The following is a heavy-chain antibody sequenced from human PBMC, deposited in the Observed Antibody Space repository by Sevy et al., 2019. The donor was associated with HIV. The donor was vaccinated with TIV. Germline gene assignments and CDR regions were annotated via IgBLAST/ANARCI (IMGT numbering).Heavy chain of an antibody. V-gene: IGHV4-59*08. Sequence: LTCSVSDDSINSYYWSWIRQPPGKGLEWIGYIYNNIGSTSYNPSLTSRVTISVDTSKNQFSLKLASVTAADTAVYYCARGAVVIGTAATPVLDFWGQGSLVTVSS. CDR3: ARGAVVIGTAATPVLDF. CDR1: DDSINSYY. J-gene: IGHJ4*02. D-gene: IGHD2-2*01. CDR2: IYNNIGST.